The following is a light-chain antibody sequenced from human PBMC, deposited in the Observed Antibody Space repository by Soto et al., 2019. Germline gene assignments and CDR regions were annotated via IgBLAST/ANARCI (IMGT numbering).Light chain of an antibody. CDR1: QSVSSSY. Sequence: EIVLTQSPGTLSLSPGERATLSCRASQSVSSSYLAWYQQKPGQAPRLVIYDASNRATGIPDRFSGSGSGTDFTLTTSSLEPEDFAVYYCQQYGNSPRTFGQGTKVDI. J-gene: IGKJ1*01. CDR3: QQYGNSPRT. CDR2: DAS. V-gene: IGKV3-20*01.